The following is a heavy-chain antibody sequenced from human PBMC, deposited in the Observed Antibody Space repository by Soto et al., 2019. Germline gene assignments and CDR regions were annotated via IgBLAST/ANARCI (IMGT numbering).Heavy chain of an antibody. J-gene: IGHJ2*01. V-gene: IGHV3-53*01. D-gene: IGHD3-16*02. CDR1: GFTVSSNY. CDR2: IYSGGST. Sequence: EVQLVESGGGLIQPGGSLRLSCAASGFTVSSNYMSWVRQAPGKGLEWVSVIYSGGSTYYADSVKGRFTISRDNSKNTLYLQMTSLRAEDTAVYYCARDRGTWGSYRHWYFDLWGRGTLVTVSS. CDR3: ARDRGTWGSYRHWYFDL.